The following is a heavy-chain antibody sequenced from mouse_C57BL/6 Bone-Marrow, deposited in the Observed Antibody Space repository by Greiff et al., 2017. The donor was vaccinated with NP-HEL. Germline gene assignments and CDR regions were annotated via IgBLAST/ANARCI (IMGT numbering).Heavy chain of an antibody. CDR1: GFNIKDDY. D-gene: IGHD1-1*01. CDR3: TLSFFDY. J-gene: IGHJ2*01. Sequence: VQLKESGAELVRPGASVKLSCTASGFNIKDDYMHWVKQRPEQGLEWIGWIDPENGDTEYASKFQGKATITADTSSNTAYLQLSSLTSEDTAVYSCTLSFFDYWGQGTTLTVSS. V-gene: IGHV14-4*01. CDR2: IDPENGDT.